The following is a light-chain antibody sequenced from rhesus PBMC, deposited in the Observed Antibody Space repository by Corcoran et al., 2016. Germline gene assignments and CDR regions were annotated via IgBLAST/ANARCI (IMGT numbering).Light chain of an antibody. J-gene: IGKJ2*01. CDR3: QETSKLYS. CDR1: QSVRRY. Sequence: EIVMTQSPATLSLSPGETATISCRTSQSVRRYLAWYQRKPGQAPWLLIDGASSRANGIPDRFSGSGSGTYLTLTISSLEPEDFAVYYCQETSKLYSFGQGTKVEIK. V-gene: IGKV3-31*02. CDR2: GAS.